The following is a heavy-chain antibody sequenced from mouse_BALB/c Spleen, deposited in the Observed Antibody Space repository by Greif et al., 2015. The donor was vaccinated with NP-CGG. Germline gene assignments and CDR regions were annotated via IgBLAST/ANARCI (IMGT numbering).Heavy chain of an antibody. CDR1: GFTFSSYG. V-gene: IGHV5-6-3*01. J-gene: IGHJ3*01. CDR3: ARAHYDYDGWAWFAY. D-gene: IGHD2-4*01. Sequence: EVKLVESGGGLVQPGGSLKLSCAASGFTFSSYGMSWVRQTPDKRLELVATINSNGGSTYYPDSVKGRFTISRDNAKNTLYLQMSSLKSEDTAMYYCARAHYDYDGWAWFAYWGQGTLVTVSA. CDR2: INSNGGST.